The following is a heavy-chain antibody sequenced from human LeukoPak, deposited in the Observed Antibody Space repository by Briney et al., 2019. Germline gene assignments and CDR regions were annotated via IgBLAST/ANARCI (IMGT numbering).Heavy chain of an antibody. CDR3: AKGAYDYVWGSYRYPYGY. D-gene: IGHD3-16*02. V-gene: IGHV3-33*06. CDR2: IWYGGSNK. J-gene: IGHJ4*02. CDR1: GFTFSSYG. Sequence: GGSLRLSCAASGFTFSSYGMHWVRQAPGKGLEWVAVIWYGGSNKYYADSVKGRFTISRDNSKNTLYLQMNSLRAEDTAVYYCAKGAYDYVWGSYRYPYGYWGQGTLVTVSS.